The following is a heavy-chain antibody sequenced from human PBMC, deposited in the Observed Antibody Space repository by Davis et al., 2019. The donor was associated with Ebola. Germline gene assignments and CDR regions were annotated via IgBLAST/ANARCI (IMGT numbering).Heavy chain of an antibody. CDR2: ISAYNGNT. CDR1: GYTFTSYI. J-gene: IGHJ4*02. CDR3: ARGAIATFGNPHLGH. V-gene: IGHV1-18*04. D-gene: IGHD6-13*01. Sequence: ASVKVSCKASGYTFTSYIITWVRQAPGQGLEWMGWISAYNGNTNYAQKVQGRVTMTTDTSTSTAYMELRSLTSDDTAIYYCARGAIATFGNPHLGHWGQGTLVTVSS.